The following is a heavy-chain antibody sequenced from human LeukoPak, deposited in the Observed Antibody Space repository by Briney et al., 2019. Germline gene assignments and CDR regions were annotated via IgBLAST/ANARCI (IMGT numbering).Heavy chain of an antibody. CDR3: AKDPATVTTSEGDI. J-gene: IGHJ3*02. CDR2: ISYDGSNK. Sequence: GGSLRLSCAASGFTFSSCGMHWVRQAPGKGLEWVAVISYDGSNKYYADSVKGRFTISRDNSKNTLYLQMNSLRAEDTAVYYCAKDPATVTTSEGDIWGQGTMVTVSS. CDR1: GFTFSSCG. D-gene: IGHD4-17*01. V-gene: IGHV3-30*18.